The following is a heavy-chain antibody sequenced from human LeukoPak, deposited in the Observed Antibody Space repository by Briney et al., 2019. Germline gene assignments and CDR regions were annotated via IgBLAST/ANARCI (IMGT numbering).Heavy chain of an antibody. V-gene: IGHV3-9*01. CDR3: AKTGGGHRSYHYYGMDV. CDR1: GLLFEDYG. J-gene: IGHJ6*02. CDR2: MSWNSGST. Sequence: GRSLRLSCVASGLLFEDYGMHWVRQAPGKGLEWVSGMSWNSGSTDYADSVKGRFTISRDNAKNTLYLQMNSLRVEDTALYYCAKTGGGHRSYHYYGMDVWGQGTTVTVS. D-gene: IGHD3-16*02.